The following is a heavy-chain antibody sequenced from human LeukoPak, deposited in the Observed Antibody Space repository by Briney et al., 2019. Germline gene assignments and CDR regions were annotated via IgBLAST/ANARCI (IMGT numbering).Heavy chain of an antibody. D-gene: IGHD3-22*01. CDR2: IRYDGSNK. Sequence: PGGSLRLSCAASGFTFSSYGMHWVRQAPGKGLEWVAFIRYDGSNKYYADSVKGRFTISRDNSKNTLYLQMNSLRAEDTAVYYCAKDSREDYYDSSGYSYYYYYYMDVWGKGTTVTISS. CDR3: AKDSREDYYDSSGYSYYYYYYMDV. CDR1: GFTFSSYG. V-gene: IGHV3-30*02. J-gene: IGHJ6*03.